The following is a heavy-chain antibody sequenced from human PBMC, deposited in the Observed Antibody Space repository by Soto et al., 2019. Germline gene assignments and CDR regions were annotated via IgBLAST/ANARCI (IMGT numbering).Heavy chain of an antibody. Sequence: SEPLSLTCSVSGVSISSYFWSWIRQAPGLGLELIGYTYHRGITNYSPSLKSRVAISLDTSENQFSLKVNSVTAADTAVYYCARIGGYHGPLDYWGQGTPVTVS. CDR1: GVSISSYF. V-gene: IGHV4-59*01. CDR2: TYHRGIT. D-gene: IGHD6-25*01. J-gene: IGHJ4*02. CDR3: ARIGGYHGPLDY.